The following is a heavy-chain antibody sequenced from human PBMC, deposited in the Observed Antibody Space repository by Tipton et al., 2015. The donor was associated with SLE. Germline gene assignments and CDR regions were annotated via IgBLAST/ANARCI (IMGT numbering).Heavy chain of an antibody. CDR2: IYQSGST. Sequence: TLSLTCAISGYSFRSGYFWGWIRQPPGKGLEWIGSIYQSGSTYYNPSLKSRVTISIDTSKNQFSLKLSSVTAADTAVYYCARGVVGAMDGYYYGMDVWGQGTTVTVSS. CDR3: ARGVVGAMDGYYYGMDV. J-gene: IGHJ6*02. V-gene: IGHV4-38-2*01. D-gene: IGHD1-26*01. CDR1: GYSFRSGYF.